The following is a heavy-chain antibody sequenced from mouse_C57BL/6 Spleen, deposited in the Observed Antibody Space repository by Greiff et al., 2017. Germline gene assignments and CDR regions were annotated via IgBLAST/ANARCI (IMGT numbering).Heavy chain of an antibody. CDR2: IDPEDGDT. Sequence: EVQLQQSGAELVKPGASVKLSCTASGFNIKDYYMHWVKQRTEQGLEWIGRIDPEDGDTKYAPKFQGKATITADTSSNTAYLQLSSLTSEDTAVYYCAPYGNPTFAYWGQGTLVTVSA. CDR3: APYGNPTFAY. J-gene: IGHJ3*01. D-gene: IGHD2-1*01. CDR1: GFNIKDYY. V-gene: IGHV14-2*01.